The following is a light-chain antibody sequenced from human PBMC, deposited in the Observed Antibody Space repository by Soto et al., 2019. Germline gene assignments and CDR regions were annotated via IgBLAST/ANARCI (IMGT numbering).Light chain of an antibody. V-gene: IGKV1-9*01. CDR3: QQLHSYPPWT. CDR2: AAS. CDR1: QGISSY. Sequence: DIQLTQSPSFLSASVGDRVTITCRASQGISSYLAWYQQKPGKAPKLLISAASTLQSGVPSRFSGSASGTEFTLTISSLQPEDFATYYCQQLHSYPPWTFGQGTKVEIK. J-gene: IGKJ1*01.